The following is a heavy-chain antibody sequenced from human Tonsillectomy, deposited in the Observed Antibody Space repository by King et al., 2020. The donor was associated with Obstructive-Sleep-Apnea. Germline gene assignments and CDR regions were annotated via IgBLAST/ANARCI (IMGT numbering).Heavy chain of an antibody. J-gene: IGHJ3*02. V-gene: IGHV4-59*01. D-gene: IGHD3-22*01. CDR1: GASISSYY. CDR2: IYDSGGT. CDR3: ARALDYYDSSGYYYQGGAFDI. Sequence: QLQESGPGLVKPSETLSLTCAVSGASISSYYWSWIRQPPGKGLEWIGYIYDSGGTNYTPSLKSRVTISVDTSKNQFSLRLSSVIAADTAVYYCARALDYYDSSGYYYQGGAFDIWGQGTMVTVSS.